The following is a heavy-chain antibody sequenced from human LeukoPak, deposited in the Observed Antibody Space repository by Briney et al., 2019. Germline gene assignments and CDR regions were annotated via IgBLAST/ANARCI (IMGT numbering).Heavy chain of an antibody. D-gene: IGHD3-10*01. Sequence: GASVKVSCKASGYTFTSYGISWVRQAPGQGLEWMGWISAYNGNTNYAQKLQGRVTMTTDTSTSTAYMELRSLRSDDTAVYYCARLVLSFGELLYIDYWGQGTLVTVSS. CDR1: GYTFTSYG. CDR2: ISAYNGNT. V-gene: IGHV1-18*01. J-gene: IGHJ4*02. CDR3: ARLVLSFGELLYIDY.